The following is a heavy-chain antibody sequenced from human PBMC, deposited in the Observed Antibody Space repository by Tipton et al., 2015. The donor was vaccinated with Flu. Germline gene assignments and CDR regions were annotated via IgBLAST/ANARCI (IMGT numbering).Heavy chain of an antibody. Sequence: SLRLSCAASGFTFSSYAMHWVRQAPGKGLEWVAVISYDGSNKYYADSVKGRFTISRDNSKNTLYLQMNSLRAEGTAVYYCARDPGGQHWGQGTLVTVSS. CDR2: ISYDGSNK. J-gene: IGHJ1*01. D-gene: IGHD3-10*01. CDR3: ARDPGGQH. V-gene: IGHV3-30*01. CDR1: GFTFSSYA.